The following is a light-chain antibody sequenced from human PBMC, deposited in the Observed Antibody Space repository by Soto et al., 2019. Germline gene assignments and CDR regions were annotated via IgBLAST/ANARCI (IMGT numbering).Light chain of an antibody. Sequence: DSQMTQSPSTLSASVGDRVTITCRASQSISSWLAWYQQKPGKAPKVLISEASNLESGVPSRFSGSVYGTEFTLTISSLQPDDVATYYCQEYSRYFGGGTKVEIK. CDR3: QEYSRY. CDR2: EAS. V-gene: IGKV1-5*01. J-gene: IGKJ4*01. CDR1: QSISSW.